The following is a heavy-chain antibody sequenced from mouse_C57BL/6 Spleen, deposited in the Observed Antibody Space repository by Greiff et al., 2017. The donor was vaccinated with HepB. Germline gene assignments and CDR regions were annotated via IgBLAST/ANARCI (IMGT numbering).Heavy chain of an antibody. CDR1: GYTFTSYW. V-gene: IGHV1-69*01. Sequence: QVQLQQPGAELVMPGASVKLSCKASGYTFTSYWMHWVKQRPGQGLEWIGEIDPSDSYTNYNQKFKGKSTLTVDKSSSTAYMQLSSLTSESSAVYYGAGAHYYCGSRYEGAWFAYWGQGTLVTVAA. J-gene: IGHJ3*01. D-gene: IGHD1-1*01. CDR2: IDPSDSYT. CDR3: AGAHYYCGSRYEGAWFAY.